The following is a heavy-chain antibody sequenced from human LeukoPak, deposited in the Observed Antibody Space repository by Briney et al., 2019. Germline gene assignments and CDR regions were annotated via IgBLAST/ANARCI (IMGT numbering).Heavy chain of an antibody. CDR2: ISYDGSNK. D-gene: IGHD6-6*01. V-gene: IGHV3-30*18. Sequence: PGGSLRLSCAASGCTFSSYGMHWVRQAPGKGLEWVAVISYDGSNKYYADSVKGRFTISRDNSKNTLYLQMNSLRAEDTAVYYCAKDGVIAARLRLGYYYYGMDVWGQGTTVTVSS. CDR1: GCTFSSYG. CDR3: AKDGVIAARLRLGYYYYGMDV. J-gene: IGHJ6*02.